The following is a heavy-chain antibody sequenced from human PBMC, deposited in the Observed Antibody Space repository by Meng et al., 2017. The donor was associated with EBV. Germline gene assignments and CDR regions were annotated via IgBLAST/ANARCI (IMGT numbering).Heavy chain of an antibody. CDR3: AHRRDEYSSSWYGWFDP. D-gene: IGHD6-13*01. V-gene: IGHV2-5*02. Sequence: QVTFKSPSTARANPHQPRTRTCTVSGCSLSTSGVGVGWIRQPPGKALEWLALIYWDDDKRYSPSLKSRLTITKDTSKNQVVLTMTNMDPVDTATYYCAHRRDEYSSSWYGWFDPWGQGTLVTVSS. CDR1: GCSLSTSGVG. J-gene: IGHJ5*02. CDR2: IYWDDDK.